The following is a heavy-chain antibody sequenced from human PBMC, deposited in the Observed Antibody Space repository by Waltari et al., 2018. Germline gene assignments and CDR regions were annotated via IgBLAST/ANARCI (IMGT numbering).Heavy chain of an antibody. CDR3: ARAGSTLIWGVAE. CDR2: VNPNGGST. V-gene: IGHV1-46*04. J-gene: IGHJ4*02. D-gene: IGHD2-2*01. CDR1: GSTFTDFY. Sequence: QVQLVQSGAEVKTSGASVKVSCKASGSTFTDFYMHWVRQAHGQGLEWMGIVNPNGGSTTYAQKLQDRVTMTRDTSTSTVYMELSSLRSEDTAVYYCARAGSTLIWGVAEWGQGTLVTVSS.